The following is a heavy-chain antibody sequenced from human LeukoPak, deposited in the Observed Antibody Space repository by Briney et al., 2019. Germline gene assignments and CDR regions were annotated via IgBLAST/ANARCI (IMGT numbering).Heavy chain of an antibody. V-gene: IGHV4-59*01. CDR2: IYYSGST. CDR3: AREGAAAQNFDY. CDR1: GGSFSGYY. Sequence: SETLSLTCAVYGGSFSGYYWSWIRQPPGKGLEWIGYIYYSGSTNYNPSLKSRVTISVDTSKNQFSLKLSSVTAADTAVYYCAREGAAAQNFDYWGQGTLVTVSS. J-gene: IGHJ4*02. D-gene: IGHD6-13*01.